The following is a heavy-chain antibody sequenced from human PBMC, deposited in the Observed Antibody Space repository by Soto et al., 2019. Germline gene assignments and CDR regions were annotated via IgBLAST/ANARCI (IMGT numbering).Heavy chain of an antibody. Sequence: SETLSLTCTVSGGSISSGGYYWSWIRQHPGKGLEWIGYIYYSGSTYYNPSLKSRVTISVGTSKNQFSLKLSSVTAADTAVYYCARMGYCSGGSCYPFDYWGQGTLVTVSS. D-gene: IGHD2-15*01. CDR1: GGSISSGGYY. CDR2: IYYSGST. V-gene: IGHV4-31*03. J-gene: IGHJ4*02. CDR3: ARMGYCSGGSCYPFDY.